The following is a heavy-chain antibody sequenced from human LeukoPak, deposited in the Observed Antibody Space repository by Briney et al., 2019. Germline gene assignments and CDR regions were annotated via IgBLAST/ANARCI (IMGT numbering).Heavy chain of an antibody. CDR2: IYYSGST. CDR3: ARDGDYYDSTGEGWFDP. V-gene: IGHV4-59*01. D-gene: IGHD3-22*01. Sequence: SETLSLTCTVSGGSISSYYWSWIRQPPGKGLEWIGYIYYSGSTNYNPSLKSRVTISVDTSKNQFSLKLSSVTAAGTAVYYCARDGDYYDSTGEGWFDPWGQGTLVTVSS. CDR1: GGSISSYY. J-gene: IGHJ5*02.